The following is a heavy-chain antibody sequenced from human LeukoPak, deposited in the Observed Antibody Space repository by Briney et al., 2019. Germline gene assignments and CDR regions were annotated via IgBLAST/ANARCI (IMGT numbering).Heavy chain of an antibody. J-gene: IGHJ1*01. CDR2: IYYSGST. CDR3: ARSRLGRDGYNSEYFQH. V-gene: IGHV4-34*01. Sequence: PSETLSLTCAVYGGSFSGYYWGWIRQPPGKGLEWIGSIYYSGSTYYNPSLKSRVTISVDTSKNQFSLKLSSVTAADTAVYYCARSRLGRDGYNSEYFQHWGQGTLVTVSS. D-gene: IGHD5-24*01. CDR1: GGSFSGYY.